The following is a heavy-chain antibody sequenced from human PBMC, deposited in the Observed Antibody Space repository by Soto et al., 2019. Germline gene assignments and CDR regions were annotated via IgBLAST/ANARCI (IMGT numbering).Heavy chain of an antibody. D-gene: IGHD2-15*01. Sequence: QVQLVQSGAEVKKPGSSVKVSCKAPGGTFSSYAISWVRQAPGQGLEWMGGIIPIFGTAKYAQKFQGRVTITVDESTSTGYMELSCLRSEDTAVYYCARSQGGSSSLDIYYYYYYGMDVWGQGTTVTVSS. CDR1: GGTFSSYA. CDR2: IIPIFGTA. J-gene: IGHJ6*02. CDR3: ARSQGGSSSLDIYYYYYYGMDV. V-gene: IGHV1-69*01.